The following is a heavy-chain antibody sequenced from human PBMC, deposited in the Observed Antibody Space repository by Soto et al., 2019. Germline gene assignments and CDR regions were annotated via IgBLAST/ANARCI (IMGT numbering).Heavy chain of an antibody. Sequence: QVQLAQSGAEVKKPGSSVKVSCKASGGTFSFDSITWVRQAPGQGLEWMGGIIPMSDTTKYAQKFQDRVIITADKSTTTAYMELRSLRFDDTAMYYCARGGLYVSGSFGPWGQGTLVTVSS. D-gene: IGHD3-10*01. V-gene: IGHV1-69*06. CDR3: ARGGLYVSGSFGP. CDR2: IIPMSDTT. J-gene: IGHJ5*02. CDR1: GGTFSFDS.